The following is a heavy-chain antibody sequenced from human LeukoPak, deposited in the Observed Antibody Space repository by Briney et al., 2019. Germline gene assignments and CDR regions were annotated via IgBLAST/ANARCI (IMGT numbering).Heavy chain of an antibody. CDR2: SSGSGGDT. CDR3: ANTTAGYSSGRYPGWPIAY. V-gene: IGHV3-23*01. CDR1: GFTFRSHA. Sequence: TVGSPRLSCAASGFTFRSHAIYWGRQAPGEGLEWGSCSSGSGGDTYFPDSVKGPVTLSRDNSKRTVFLSMDSLRAEDTAVYYCANTTAGYSSGRYPGWPIAYWGEATLVTVSS. J-gene: IGHJ4*02. D-gene: IGHD6-19*01.